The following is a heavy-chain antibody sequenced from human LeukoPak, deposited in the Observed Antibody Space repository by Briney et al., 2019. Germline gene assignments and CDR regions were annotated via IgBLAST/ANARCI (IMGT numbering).Heavy chain of an antibody. J-gene: IGHJ6*03. V-gene: IGHV1-8*03. CDR3: ARGRRPRDYYYYYMDV. CDR2: MNPNSGNT. CDR1: GYTFTSYG. Sequence: ASVKVSCKASGYTFTSYGISWVRQATGQGLEWMGWMNPNSGNTGYAQKFQGRVTITRNTSISTAYMELSSLRSEDTAVYYCARGRRPRDYYYYYMDVWGKGTTVTVSS.